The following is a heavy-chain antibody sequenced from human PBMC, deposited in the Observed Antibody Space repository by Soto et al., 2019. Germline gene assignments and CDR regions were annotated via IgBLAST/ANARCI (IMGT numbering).Heavy chain of an antibody. CDR1: GGSFSGCY. D-gene: IGHD3-9*01. Sequence: QVQLQQWGAGPLRPLETLSLTCGVSGGSFSGCYWAWIRQSPGKGLEWIGEINDRGSLNYNPSLKSRVSISVDTSKNHYSLNLRSVTAADTAVYYCARESHDILSGPPWVWYFDLWGRGTLVTVSS. J-gene: IGHJ2*01. V-gene: IGHV4-34*01. CDR3: ARESHDILSGPPWVWYFDL. CDR2: INDRGSL.